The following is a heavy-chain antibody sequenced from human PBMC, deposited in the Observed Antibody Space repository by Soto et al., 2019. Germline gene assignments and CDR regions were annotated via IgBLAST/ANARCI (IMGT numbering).Heavy chain of an antibody. J-gene: IGHJ5*02. Sequence: SQIMSHTSGVVDGSIVSVGYSCISNRQPPGKGLEWIGYIYHSGSTYYNPSLKSRVTISVDRSKNQFSLKLSSVTAADTAVYYCARVPDRWGQGTLVTVSS. CDR2: IYHSGST. CDR1: DGSIVSVGYS. CDR3: ARVPDR. V-gene: IGHV4-30-2*01.